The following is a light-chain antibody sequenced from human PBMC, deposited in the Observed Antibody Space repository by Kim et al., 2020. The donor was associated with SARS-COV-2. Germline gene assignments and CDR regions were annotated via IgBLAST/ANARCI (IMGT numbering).Light chain of an antibody. J-gene: IGKJ3*01. Sequence: ASTGDRVTITCRASQGISSYLACYQQKPGKAPKLLIYAASTLQSGVPSRFSGSGSGTDFTLTISCLQSEDFATYYCQQYYSYPFTFGPGTKVDIK. V-gene: IGKV1-8*01. CDR2: AAS. CDR3: QQYYSYPFT. CDR1: QGISSY.